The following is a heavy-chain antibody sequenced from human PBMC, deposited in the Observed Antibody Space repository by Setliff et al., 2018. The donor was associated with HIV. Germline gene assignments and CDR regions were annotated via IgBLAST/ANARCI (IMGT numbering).Heavy chain of an antibody. CDR3: ARGAIAAAGDFDY. V-gene: IGHV4-4*07. D-gene: IGHD6-13*01. CDR2: IYTSGST. J-gene: IGHJ4*02. Sequence: SETLSLTCTVSGGFISSYYWNWIRQPAGKGLEWIGRIYTSGSTNYNPSLKSRVNMSVETSKNQFSLRLSSVTAADTAVYYCARGAIAAAGDFDYWGQGTLVTVSS. CDR1: GGFISSYY.